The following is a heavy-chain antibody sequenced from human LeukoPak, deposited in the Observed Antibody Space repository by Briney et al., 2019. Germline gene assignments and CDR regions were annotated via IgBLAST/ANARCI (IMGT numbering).Heavy chain of an antibody. Sequence: GGSLRLSCAASGFTFSSYGMHWVRQAPGKGLEGVAVISYDGSNKYYADSVKGRFTISRDNSKNTLYLQMNSLRAEDTAVYYCAKAPGYCSSTNPCYYYYGMDVWGQGTTVTVSS. V-gene: IGHV3-30*18. D-gene: IGHD2-2*01. J-gene: IGHJ6*02. CDR1: GFTFSSYG. CDR3: AKAPGYCSSTNPCYYYYGMDV. CDR2: ISYDGSNK.